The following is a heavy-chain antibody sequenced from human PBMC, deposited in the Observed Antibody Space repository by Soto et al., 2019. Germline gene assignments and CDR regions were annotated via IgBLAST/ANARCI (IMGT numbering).Heavy chain of an antibody. CDR3: ARGWLRRGYLDY. CDR1: GFTFRTND. D-gene: IGHD5-12*01. Sequence: GGSLRLSCAASGFTFRTNDMHWVRQAPGKGLEWVAGIGTAADTYYPDSVKGRFTISRDNAKSSLYLQMKSLRAGDTAVYYCARGWLRRGYLDYWGQGTLVTVSS. J-gene: IGHJ4*02. V-gene: IGHV3-13*04. CDR2: IGTAADT.